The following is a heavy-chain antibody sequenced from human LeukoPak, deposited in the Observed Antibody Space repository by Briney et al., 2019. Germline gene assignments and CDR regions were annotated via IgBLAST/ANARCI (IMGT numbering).Heavy chain of an antibody. Sequence: GGSLRLSCAASGFTFDDYAMHWVRQAPGKGLEWVSGISWNSGSIDYADSVKGRFIISRDNAKNSLYLQMNSLRAEDTAVYYCARDLAVSTSEWFDPWGQGTLVTVSS. CDR2: ISWNSGSI. D-gene: IGHD2-15*01. V-gene: IGHV3-9*01. CDR1: GFTFDDYA. J-gene: IGHJ5*02. CDR3: ARDLAVSTSEWFDP.